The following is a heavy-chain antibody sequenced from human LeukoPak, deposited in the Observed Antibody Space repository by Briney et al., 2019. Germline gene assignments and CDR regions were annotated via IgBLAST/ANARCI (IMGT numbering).Heavy chain of an antibody. CDR3: ARDRKGGDYYGSGSYYNWFDP. D-gene: IGHD3-10*01. V-gene: IGHV4-61*01. J-gene: IGHJ5*02. CDR2: IYYSGST. Sequence: SETLSLTCTVSGGSVSRGSYYWSWIRQPPGKGLEWIGYIYYSGSTNYNPSLKSRVTISVDTSKSQFSLKLSSVTAADTAVYYCARDRKGGDYYGSGSYYNWFDPWGQGTLVTVSS. CDR1: GGSVSRGSYY.